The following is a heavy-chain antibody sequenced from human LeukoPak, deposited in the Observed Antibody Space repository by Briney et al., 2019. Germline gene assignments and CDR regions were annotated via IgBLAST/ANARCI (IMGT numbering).Heavy chain of an antibody. J-gene: IGHJ4*02. Sequence: ASVKLSCKASGYTFTSYGISWVRQAPGQGLEWMGWISAYNGNTNYAQKLQGGVTMTTDTSTSTAYMELRSLRSDDTAVYYCARDNPYYDILTGFAQELDYWGQGTLVTVSS. CDR3: ARDNPYYDILTGFAQELDY. D-gene: IGHD3-9*01. V-gene: IGHV1-18*01. CDR1: GYTFTSYG. CDR2: ISAYNGNT.